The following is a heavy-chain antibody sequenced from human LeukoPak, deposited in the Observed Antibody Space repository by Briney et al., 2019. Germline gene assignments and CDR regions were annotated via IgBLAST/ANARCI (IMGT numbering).Heavy chain of an antibody. CDR1: GFTLRDHY. J-gene: IGHJ6*03. CDR2: NRNKVNSYTT. CDR3: GSVKVLPRGQYYYMDV. D-gene: IGHD2-8*01. V-gene: IGHV3-72*01. Sequence: GGSLRLSCAVSGFTLRDHYMNWVRQAPGKGLEWLGRNRNKVNSYTTEYAASVKGRFTISRVDSENSLYLQMNSLKAEDTAVYYCGSVKVLPRGQYYYMDVWGKGTTVTVSS.